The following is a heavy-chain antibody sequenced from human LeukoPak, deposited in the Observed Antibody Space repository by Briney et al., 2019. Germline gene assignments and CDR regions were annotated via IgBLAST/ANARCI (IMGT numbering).Heavy chain of an antibody. CDR1: GFTFSSYW. D-gene: IGHD1-1*01. V-gene: IGHV3-7*01. Sequence: GGSLRLSCAAPGFTFSSYWMSWVRQAPGKGLEWVANIKQDESEKYYVDSLKGRFTISRDNAKNSLYLQMNSLRAEDTAVYYCARDKIEGPTKLDYWGQGILVTVSS. J-gene: IGHJ4*02. CDR2: IKQDESEK. CDR3: ARDKIEGPTKLDY.